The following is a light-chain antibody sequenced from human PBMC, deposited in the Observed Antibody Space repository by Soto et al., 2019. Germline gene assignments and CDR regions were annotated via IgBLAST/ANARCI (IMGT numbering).Light chain of an antibody. J-gene: IGKJ2*01. CDR1: QDISNY. CDR3: QQYDNLPMYT. Sequence: DLQMTQSPSSLSASVGDRVTITCQASQDISNYLNWYQQKPGKAPKLLIYDASNLETGVPSRFSGSGSGTDFTFTISSLQPEDIETYYCQQYDNLPMYTFGQGTKLEIK. CDR2: DAS. V-gene: IGKV1-33*01.